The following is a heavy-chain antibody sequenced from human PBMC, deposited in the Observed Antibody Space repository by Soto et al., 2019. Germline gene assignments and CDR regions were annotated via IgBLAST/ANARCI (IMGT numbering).Heavy chain of an antibody. CDR2: IYTSGST. V-gene: IGHV4-4*07. D-gene: IGHD6-19*01. J-gene: IGHJ4*02. Sequence: PSETLSLTCTVSGGSISSYYWSWIRQPAGKGLEWIGRIYTSGSTNYNPSLKSRVTMSVDTSKNQFSLKLSSVTAADTAVYYCARDGSSGWYDTYYFDYWGQGTLVTV. CDR1: GGSISSYY. CDR3: ARDGSSGWYDTYYFDY.